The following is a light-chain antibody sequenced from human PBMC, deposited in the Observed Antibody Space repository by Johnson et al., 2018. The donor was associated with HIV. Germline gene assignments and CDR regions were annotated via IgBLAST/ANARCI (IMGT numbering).Light chain of an antibody. J-gene: IGLJ1*01. V-gene: IGLV1-51*02. CDR2: ESN. CDR1: SSNIGNNY. Sequence: QSVLTQPPSVSAAPGQKVTISCSGSSSNIGNNYVSWYQHLPGTAPKLLIYESNRRPSGIPDRFSASKSGTSATLDITGLQTGDEADYYCGTWDSSLSAHYVFGPGTKITVV. CDR3: GTWDSSLSAHYV.